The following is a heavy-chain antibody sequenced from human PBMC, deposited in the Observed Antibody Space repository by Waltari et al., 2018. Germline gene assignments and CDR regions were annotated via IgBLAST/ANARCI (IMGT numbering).Heavy chain of an antibody. V-gene: IGHV3-7*03. D-gene: IGHD2-15*01. J-gene: IGHJ4*02. CDR3: ARTQYSATSYFDL. Sequence: EVSLVESGGDLVQAGASLRLSCADSGFTFRDFWMTWVRQAPGKGLEWVANIKYDGSETYYVGSVRGRFTVSRDYLKNSVILQMNSLKAEDTAVYFCARTQYSATSYFDLWGQGTAVTVSS. CDR2: IKYDGSET. CDR1: GFTFRDFW.